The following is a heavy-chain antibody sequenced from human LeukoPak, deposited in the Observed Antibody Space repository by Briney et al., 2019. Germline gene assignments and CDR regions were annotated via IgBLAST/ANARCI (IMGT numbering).Heavy chain of an antibody. CDR2: IYYSGST. D-gene: IGHD2-21*02. CDR3: ARYRNCGADCYDAFDI. Sequence: KPSETLSLTCTVSGGSISSSSYYWGWIRQPPGKGLEWIGSIYYSGSTYYNPSLKSRVTISVDTSKNQFSLKLSSVTAADTAVYYCARYRNCGADCYDAFDIWGQGTMVTVSS. V-gene: IGHV4-39*07. CDR1: GGSISSSSYY. J-gene: IGHJ3*02.